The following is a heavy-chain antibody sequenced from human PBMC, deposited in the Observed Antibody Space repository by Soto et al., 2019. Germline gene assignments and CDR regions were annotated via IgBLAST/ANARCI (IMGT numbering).Heavy chain of an antibody. V-gene: IGHV4-39*01. D-gene: IGHD3-3*02. CDR1: GGSISSSSYY. CDR2: IYYSGST. Sequence: QLQLQESGPGLVKPSETLSLTCTVSGGSISSSSYYWGWIRQPPGKGLEWIGSIYYSGSTYYNPSLKSRVTISVDTSKNQFSLKLSSVTAADTAVYYCARHSVKHLVFDPWGQGTLVTVSS. CDR3: ARHSVKHLVFDP. J-gene: IGHJ5*02.